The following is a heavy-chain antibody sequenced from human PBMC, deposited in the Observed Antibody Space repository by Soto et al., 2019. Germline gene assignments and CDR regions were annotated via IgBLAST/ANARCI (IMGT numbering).Heavy chain of an antibody. V-gene: IGHV3-33*01. CDR1: GFTFSSYG. CDR2: IWYDGSNK. CDR3: ARDRECSGGSCYSGWLDY. J-gene: IGHJ4*02. Sequence: ESGGGVVQPGRSLRLSCAASGFTFSSYGMHWVRQAPGKGLEWVAVIWYDGSNKYYADSVKGRFTISRDNSKNTLYLQMNSLRAEDTAVYYCARDRECSGGSCYSGWLDYWGQGTLVTVSS. D-gene: IGHD2-15*01.